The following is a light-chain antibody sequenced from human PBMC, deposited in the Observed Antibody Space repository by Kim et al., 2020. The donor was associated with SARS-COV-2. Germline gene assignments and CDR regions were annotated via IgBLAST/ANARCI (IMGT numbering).Light chain of an antibody. CDR3: QQYDLYPLT. J-gene: IGKJ4*01. Sequence: DIQMTQSPSSLSASVGDRVTITCRASQGIGNYLAWIQQKPGKAHKSLIYAASSLQSGVPSKFSGSGSGTFFTLTISSLQPEDCATYYCQQYDLYPLTFGGGTKVDIK. V-gene: IGKV1-16*02. CDR2: AAS. CDR1: QGIGNY.